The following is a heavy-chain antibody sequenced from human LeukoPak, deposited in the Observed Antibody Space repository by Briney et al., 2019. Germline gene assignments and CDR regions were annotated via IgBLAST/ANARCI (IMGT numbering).Heavy chain of an antibody. D-gene: IGHD1-26*01. V-gene: IGHV3-49*04. CDR2: ITTKASGGTA. Sequence: GGSLRLSCTGSGFNFGEYAVNWVRQAPGKGLEWVGLITTKASGGTAEYAASVRGRFTISRDDSKTIAYLQLNSLKSEDTAVYFCTREVERGGSYWEGDYWGQGTLVTVSS. CDR1: GFNFGEYA. J-gene: IGHJ4*02. CDR3: TREVERGGSYWEGDY.